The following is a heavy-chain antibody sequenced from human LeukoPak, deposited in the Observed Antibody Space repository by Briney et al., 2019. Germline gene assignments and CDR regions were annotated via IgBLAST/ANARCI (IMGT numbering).Heavy chain of an antibody. CDR2: INHSGST. V-gene: IGHV4-38-2*02. CDR3: ARNYGGIDY. CDR1: GYSISSGYY. D-gene: IGHD4-23*01. J-gene: IGHJ4*02. Sequence: SETLSLTCTVSGYSISSGYYWSWIRQPPGKGLEWIGEINHSGSTNYNPSLKSRVTISVDTSKNQFSLKLSSVTAADTAVYYCARNYGGIDYWGQGTLVTVSS.